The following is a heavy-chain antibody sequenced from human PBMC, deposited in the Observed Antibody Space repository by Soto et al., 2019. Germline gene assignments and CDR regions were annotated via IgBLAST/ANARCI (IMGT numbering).Heavy chain of an antibody. Sequence: SETLSLTCTVSGGSISSYYWSWIRQPPGKGLEWIGYIYYSGSTNYNPSLKSRVTISVDTSKNQFSLKLSSVTAADTAVYYCARCGDIVVVPAAHNWFDPWGKGTMVTVS. CDR3: ARCGDIVVVPAAHNWFDP. V-gene: IGHV4-59*01. D-gene: IGHD2-2*01. CDR1: GGSISSYY. J-gene: IGHJ5*02. CDR2: IYYSGST.